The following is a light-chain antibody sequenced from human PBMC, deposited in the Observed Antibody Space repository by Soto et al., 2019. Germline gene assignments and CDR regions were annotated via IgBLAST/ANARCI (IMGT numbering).Light chain of an antibody. V-gene: IGKV1-13*02. CDR3: QQFNSYPRT. J-gene: IGKJ1*01. CDR1: EGISSA. CDR2: DAS. Sequence: AIELTQSPSSLPASVGDRVTITCRASEGISSALAWYQEKPGKAPKLLIYDASSLESGVPSRFNGSGSGTDFTLTISSLQPEDFATYYCQQFNSYPRTFGQGTKVEIK.